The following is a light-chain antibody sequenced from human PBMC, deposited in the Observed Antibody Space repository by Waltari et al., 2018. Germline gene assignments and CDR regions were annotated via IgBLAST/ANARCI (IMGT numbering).Light chain of an antibody. CDR3: QQYYSTPLT. CDR2: WAS. CDR1: ASVLYSSNNKNH. Sequence: EIVMTQSPASLAVSLGARATINCKSSASVLYSSNNKNHLAWYQQKPGQPPKLLLYWASTRKSGVPDRFSGSGSETDFTLTVTSLQAEDVAVYYCQQYYSTPLTFGGGTKVEIK. V-gene: IGKV4-1*01. J-gene: IGKJ4*01.